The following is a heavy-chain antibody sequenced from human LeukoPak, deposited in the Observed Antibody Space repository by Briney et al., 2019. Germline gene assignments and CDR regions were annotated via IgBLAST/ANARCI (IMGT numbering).Heavy chain of an antibody. CDR2: ISSSSYI. CDR3: ASGFTGTFTDY. V-gene: IGHV3-21*01. CDR1: GFTFSSYS. D-gene: IGHD1-1*01. J-gene: IGHJ4*02. Sequence: GGSLRLSCAASGFTFSSYSMNWVRQAPGKGPEWVSSISSSSYIYYADSVKGRFTISRDNAKNSLYLQMNSLRAEDTAVYYCASGFTGTFTDYWGQGTLVTVSS.